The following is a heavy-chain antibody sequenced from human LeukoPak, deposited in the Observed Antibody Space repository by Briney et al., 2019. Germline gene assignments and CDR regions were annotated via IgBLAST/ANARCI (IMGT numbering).Heavy chain of an antibody. D-gene: IGHD3-22*01. V-gene: IGHV4-59*08. CDR1: GGSISSYY. J-gene: IGHJ6*02. CDR2: IHYSGST. Sequence: TSSETLSLTCTVSGGSISSYYWSWIRQPPGKGLEWIGYIHYSGSTNYNPSLKSRVTISVDTSKNQFSLKLSSVTAADTAVYYCAREGSGYDYYYGMDVWGQGTTVTVSS. CDR3: AREGSGYDYYYGMDV.